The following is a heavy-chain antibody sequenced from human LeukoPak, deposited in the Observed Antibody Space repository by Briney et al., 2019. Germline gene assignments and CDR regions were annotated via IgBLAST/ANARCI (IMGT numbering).Heavy chain of an antibody. CDR2: IKQDGSEK. D-gene: IGHD3-9*01. J-gene: IGHJ4*02. CDR3: ARDRASRVPLRYFDRAQTGREAYYFDY. CDR1: GFTFSSYW. V-gene: IGHV3-7*01. Sequence: GGSLRLSCAASGFTFSSYWMSWVRQAPGKGLEWVANIKQDGSEKYYVDSMKGRFTISRDNAKNSLYLQMNSLRAEDTAVYYCARDRASRVPLRYFDRAQTGREAYYFDYWGQGTLVTVSS.